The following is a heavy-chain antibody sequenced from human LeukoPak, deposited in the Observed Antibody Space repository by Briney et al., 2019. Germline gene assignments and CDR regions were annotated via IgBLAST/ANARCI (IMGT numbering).Heavy chain of an antibody. V-gene: IGHV3-30*18. CDR1: GFTFRSYG. CDR2: ISYDGRNK. Sequence: GSSQRLFCGSSGFTFRSYGMHCVRQAPGKGLEWVAVISYDGRNKYYAVCVKGRFPISRENSKNTLYLQMNSLRAEDTAVYYCAKDLVLRYFDWAFDYWGQGTLVTVSS. D-gene: IGHD3-9*01. J-gene: IGHJ4*02. CDR3: AKDLVLRYFDWAFDY.